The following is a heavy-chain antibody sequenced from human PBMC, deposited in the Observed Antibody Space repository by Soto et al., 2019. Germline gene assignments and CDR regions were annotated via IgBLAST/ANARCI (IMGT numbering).Heavy chain of an antibody. CDR1: GGCITSSY. CDR2: IYDTGISGYTPST. CDR3: ARGEDAFFYYGLDV. J-gene: IGHJ6*02. V-gene: IGHV4-59*01. Sequence: LSLTCTVSGGCITSSYCSWIRRPPGKGLEWIAYIYDTGISGYTPSTSYNPSLKSRVTMSVDTSKSQFSLKLTSVTAADTAVYYCARGEDAFFYYGLDVWGQGITVTVSS.